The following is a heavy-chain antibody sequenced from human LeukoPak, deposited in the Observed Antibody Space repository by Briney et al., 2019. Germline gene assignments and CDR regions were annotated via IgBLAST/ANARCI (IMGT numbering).Heavy chain of an antibody. CDR2: IYPGDADI. V-gene: IGHV5-51*01. CDR1: GYSFTNYW. Sequence: GESLKISCKGSGYSFTNYWIGWVRQMPGKGLEWMGIIYPGDADIRYSPSFQGQVTISADKSISTAYLQWSSLKASDTAMYFCARLQSSGYYYYGMDVWGQGTTVIVSS. CDR3: ARLQSSGYYYYGMDV. J-gene: IGHJ6*02. D-gene: IGHD3-22*01.